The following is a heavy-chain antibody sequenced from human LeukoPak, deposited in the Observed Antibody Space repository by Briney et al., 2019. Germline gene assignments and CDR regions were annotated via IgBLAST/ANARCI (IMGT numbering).Heavy chain of an antibody. J-gene: IGHJ4*02. CDR3: AKGSYDSSGYYCALDY. V-gene: IGHV3-23*01. CDR2: ISGSGGST. CDR1: GFTFSSYG. Sequence: PGGSLRLSCAASGFTFSSYGMSWVRQAPGKGLEWVSAISGSGGSTYYADSVKGRFTISRDNSKNTLYLQMNSLRAEDTAVYYCAKGSYDSSGYYCALDYWGQGTLVTVSS. D-gene: IGHD3-22*01.